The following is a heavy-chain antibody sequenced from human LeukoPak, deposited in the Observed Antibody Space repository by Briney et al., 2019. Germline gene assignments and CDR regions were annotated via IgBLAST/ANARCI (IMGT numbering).Heavy chain of an antibody. CDR3: ARGSQDSGSYYLGC. CDR2: IYSGGST. D-gene: IGHD3-10*01. CDR1: GFTVSSNY. Sequence: GGSLRLSCAASGFTVSSNYMSWVRQAPGKGLEVVSVIYSGGSTYYADSVKGRFTISRDSSKNTLYLQMNNLRAEDTAVYYCARGSQDSGSYYLGCWGQGTLVTVSS. V-gene: IGHV3-53*01. J-gene: IGHJ4*02.